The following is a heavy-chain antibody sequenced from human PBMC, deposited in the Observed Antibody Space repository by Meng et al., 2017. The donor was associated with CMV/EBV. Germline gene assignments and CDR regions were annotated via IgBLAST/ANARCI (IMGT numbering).Heavy chain of an antibody. CDR2: IYYSGST. Sequence: ESLKISCPVSGGSISSSSYYWGWIRQPPGKGLEWIGSIYYSGSTYYNPSLKSRVTISVDTSKNQFSLKLSSVTAADTAVYYCARHSSMRLSCWFDPWGQGTLVTVSS. CDR3: ARHSSMRLSCWFDP. J-gene: IGHJ5*02. V-gene: IGHV4-39*01. D-gene: IGHD3-16*02. CDR1: GGSISSSSYY.